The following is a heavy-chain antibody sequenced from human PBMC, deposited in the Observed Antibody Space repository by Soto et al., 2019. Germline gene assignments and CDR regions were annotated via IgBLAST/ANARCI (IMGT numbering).Heavy chain of an antibody. CDR1: GFSFSRYG. V-gene: IGHV3-48*02. CDR3: VGAGRSSY. CDR2: IGNSANTM. J-gene: IGHJ4*02. D-gene: IGHD6-19*01. Sequence: EVQLVESGGGLVQPGGSLRLSCAASGFSFSRYGMNWVRQAPGKGLEWVSYIGNSANTMYYADSVKGRFTISRDNAKNSLYLQMISLRDDDTAVYYCVGAGRSSYWGQRTLVTVSS.